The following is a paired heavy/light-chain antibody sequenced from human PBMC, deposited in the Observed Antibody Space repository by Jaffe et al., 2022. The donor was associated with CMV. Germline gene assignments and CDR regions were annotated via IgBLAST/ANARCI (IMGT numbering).Light chain of an antibody. CDR3: QQANRFPFT. V-gene: IGKV1-12*01. J-gene: IGKJ3*01. CDR1: QDINDY. Sequence: DIQMTQSPSSVSASVGDRVTITCRASQDINDYLDWYQQKPGKAPTVLIHTASGLLSGVPARFSASGFGTDFTLTISGLQPEDVATYFCQQANRFPFTFGPGTKVDIK. CDR2: TAS.
Heavy chain of an antibody. CDR2: IRSKAYGGTT. Sequence: EVQLVESGGGLVIPGRSLRLSCTTSGFTFGDYAMSWFRQAPGKGLEWVAFIRSKAYGGTTEYAASVKGRFSVSRDDFDGIAYLQMNSPQTEDTAVYYCARGSRRGGSSTDYWGQGTLVTVSS. V-gene: IGHV3-49*05. J-gene: IGHJ4*02. D-gene: IGHD2-15*01. CDR3: ARGSRRGGSSTDY. CDR1: GFTFGDYA.